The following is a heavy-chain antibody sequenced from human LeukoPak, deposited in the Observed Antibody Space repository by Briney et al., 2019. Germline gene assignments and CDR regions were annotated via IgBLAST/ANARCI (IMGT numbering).Heavy chain of an antibody. CDR2: IYYSGST. Sequence: SETLSLTCTVSGGSISSYYWSWIRQPPGKGLELIGYIYYSGSTNYNPSLKSRVTISVDTSKNQFPLKLSPVTVADTAVYYCARTAHSSSSNWFDPWGQGTLVTVSS. CDR3: ARTAHSSSSNWFDP. CDR1: GGSISSYY. J-gene: IGHJ5*02. D-gene: IGHD6-6*01. V-gene: IGHV4-59*01.